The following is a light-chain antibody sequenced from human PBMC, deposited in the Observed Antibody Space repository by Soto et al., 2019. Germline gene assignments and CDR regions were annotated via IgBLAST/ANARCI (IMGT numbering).Light chain of an antibody. CDR1: SHDIGGYKY. V-gene: IGLV2-14*01. CDR2: EVS. Sequence: QSALTQPASVSGSPGQSITISCTGTSHDIGGYKYVSWYQQHPGKAPKLMIYEVSNRPSGVSNRFSGSKSGNTASLTISGLQTEDEADYYCCAYTSTSALYFFGTGTKLTVL. CDR3: CAYTSTSALYF. J-gene: IGLJ1*01.